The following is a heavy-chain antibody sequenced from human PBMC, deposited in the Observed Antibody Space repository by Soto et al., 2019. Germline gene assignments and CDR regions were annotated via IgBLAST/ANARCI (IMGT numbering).Heavy chain of an antibody. D-gene: IGHD6-6*01. CDR3: ARGSRIAAREYFQH. CDR2: INHSGST. CDR1: GGSFSGYY. J-gene: IGHJ1*01. Sequence: SETLSLTCAVYGGSFSGYYWSWIRQPPGKGLEWIGEINHSGSTNYNPSLKSRVTISVDTSKNQFSLKLSSVTAADTAVYYCARGSRIAAREYFQHWGQGTLVTVSS. V-gene: IGHV4-34*01.